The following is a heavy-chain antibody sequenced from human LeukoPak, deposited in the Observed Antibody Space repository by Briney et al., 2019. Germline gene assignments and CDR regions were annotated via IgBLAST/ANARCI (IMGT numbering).Heavy chain of an antibody. V-gene: IGHV3-23*01. Sequence: GGSLRLSCAGSEFTFSSYALSWVRQAPGKGLDWVSTITHNGDTTYYADSVKGRFTISRDNSKNSLYLQMNSLRAEDTAVYYCARAHPTANFDYWGQGTLVTVSS. CDR1: EFTFSSYA. CDR3: ARAHPTANFDY. J-gene: IGHJ4*02. D-gene: IGHD4-11*01. CDR2: ITHNGDTT.